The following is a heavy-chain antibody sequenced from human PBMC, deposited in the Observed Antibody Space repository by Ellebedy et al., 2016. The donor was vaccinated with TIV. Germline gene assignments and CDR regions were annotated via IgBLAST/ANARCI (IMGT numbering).Heavy chain of an antibody. CDR2: ISSTGSTI. CDR1: GFTFSSYS. J-gene: IGHJ3*02. D-gene: IGHD1-26*01. CDR3: ARGGGERLRYAFDI. Sequence: GESLKISCEASGFTFSSYSMNWVRLAPGKGLEWVSYISSTGSTIYYADSVQGRFTISRDNAQDSLYLQMNSLRDEDTAVYYCARGGGERLRYAFDIWGHGTLVTVSS. V-gene: IGHV3-48*02.